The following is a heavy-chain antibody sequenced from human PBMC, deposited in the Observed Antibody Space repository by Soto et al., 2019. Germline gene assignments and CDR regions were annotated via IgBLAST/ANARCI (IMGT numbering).Heavy chain of an antibody. J-gene: IGHJ3*02. CDR2: IYYSGST. D-gene: IGHD6-19*01. CDR3: ARTPRYSSGWYLNDAFDI. V-gene: IGHV4-39*07. Sequence: PSETLSLTCTVSGGSISSSSYYWGWIRQPPGKGLEWIGSIYYSGSTYYNPSLKSRVTISVDTSKNQFSLKLSSVTAADTAVYYCARTPRYSSGWYLNDAFDIWGQGTMVTVSS. CDR1: GGSISSSSYY.